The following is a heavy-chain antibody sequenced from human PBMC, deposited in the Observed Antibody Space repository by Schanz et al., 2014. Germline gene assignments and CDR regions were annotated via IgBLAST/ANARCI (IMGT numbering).Heavy chain of an antibody. CDR1: GFTFSSYG. J-gene: IGHJ6*02. V-gene: IGHV3-21*04. CDR2: ISSSSSYI. CDR3: ARFLARYQYYGVDV. Sequence: AQLVESGGGVVQPGRSLRLSCEASGFTFSSYGMHWVRQAPGKGLEWVSSISSSSSYISYADSVKGRFSISRDNGETSVYLQINSLRVEDTAVYYCARFLARYQYYGVDVWGQGTTVIVSS. D-gene: IGHD3-3*01.